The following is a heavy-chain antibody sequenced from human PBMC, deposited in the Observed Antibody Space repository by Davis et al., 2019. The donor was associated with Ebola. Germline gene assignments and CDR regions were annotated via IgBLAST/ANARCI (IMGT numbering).Heavy chain of an antibody. D-gene: IGHD5-24*01. V-gene: IGHV3-20*04. Sequence: GESLKISCTASGFTFDDYAMTWVRQAPGKGLEWVSGINWNGGSTGYADSVKGRFTISRDNAKNSLYLQMNSLRAEDTAVYFCARPTMLDFAMDVWGQGTTVTVSS. CDR1: GFTFDDYA. CDR2: INWNGGST. CDR3: ARPTMLDFAMDV. J-gene: IGHJ6*02.